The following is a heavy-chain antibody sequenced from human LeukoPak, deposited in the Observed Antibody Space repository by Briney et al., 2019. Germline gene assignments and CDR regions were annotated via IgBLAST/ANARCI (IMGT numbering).Heavy chain of an antibody. J-gene: IGHJ3*02. CDR1: GGSFSGYY. Sequence: PSETLSLTCVVYGGSFSGYYWSWIRQPPGKGLEWIGEINHSGSTNYNPSLKSRVTISVDTSKNQFSLKLSSVTAADTAVYYCARFMPNYGSGSYYNDPSDAFDIWGQGTMVTVSS. CDR2: INHSGST. D-gene: IGHD3-10*01. CDR3: ARFMPNYGSGSYYNDPSDAFDI. V-gene: IGHV4-34*01.